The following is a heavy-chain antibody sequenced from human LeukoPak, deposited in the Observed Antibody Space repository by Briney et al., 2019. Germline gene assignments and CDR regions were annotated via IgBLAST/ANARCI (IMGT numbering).Heavy chain of an antibody. J-gene: IGHJ4*02. CDR1: GGSISSGDYY. V-gene: IGHV4-30-4*01. D-gene: IGHD3-10*01. Sequence: PSQTLSLTCTVSGGSISSGDYYWNWIRQPPGKGLEWIGYIYYSGGTYYNPSLKGRATTSVDTSKNQFSLKLSSVTAADTAVYYCARGVKGRISMIRGVITALDCWGQGTLVTVSS. CDR3: ARGVKGRISMIRGVITALDC. CDR2: IYYSGGT.